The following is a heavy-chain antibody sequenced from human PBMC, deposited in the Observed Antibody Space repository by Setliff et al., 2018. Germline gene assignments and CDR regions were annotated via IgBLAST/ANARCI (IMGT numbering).Heavy chain of an antibody. CDR1: GLTFSSYG. J-gene: IGHJ6*03. Sequence: PGGSLRLSCAASGLTFSSYGMYWVRQAPGKGLEWVAVLWYDGSNKNYADSVKDRFTISRDNPKNTLYLQMNSLRAEDTAVYYCATNPRKGRSGGYYYDDPYYYYMDVWGKGTTVTVSS. V-gene: IGHV3-33*01. CDR3: ATNPRKGRSGGYYYDDPYYYYMDV. CDR2: LWYDGSNK. D-gene: IGHD3-22*01.